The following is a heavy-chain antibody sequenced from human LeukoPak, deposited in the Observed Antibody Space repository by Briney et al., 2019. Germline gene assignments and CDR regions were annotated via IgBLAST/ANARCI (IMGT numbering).Heavy chain of an antibody. Sequence: SETLSLTCTVSGGSISSYYWSWIRQPAGKGLEGIGRIYTSGSTNYNPSLKSRVTMSVDTSKNQFSLKLSSVTAADTAVYYCARGGGGVIHNWFDPWGQGTLVTVSS. CDR3: ARGGGGVIHNWFDP. V-gene: IGHV4-4*07. CDR1: GGSISSYY. D-gene: IGHD3-16*01. CDR2: IYTSGST. J-gene: IGHJ5*02.